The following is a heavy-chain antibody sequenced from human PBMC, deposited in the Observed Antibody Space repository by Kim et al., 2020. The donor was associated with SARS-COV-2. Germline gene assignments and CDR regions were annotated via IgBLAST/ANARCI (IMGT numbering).Heavy chain of an antibody. D-gene: IGHD2-2*01. J-gene: IGHJ5*01. Sequence: GGSLRLSCVASGFTFSKSAMSWVRQAPGKGLEWVSGISRSGATTHYADSVKGRFTISRDNSKNTLYLQMNSLRAADTAVYYCAKADVILVPSWGFDSWGQGMLVTVSS. CDR3: AKADVILVPSWGFDS. CDR2: ISRSGATT. CDR1: GFTFSKSA. V-gene: IGHV3-23*01.